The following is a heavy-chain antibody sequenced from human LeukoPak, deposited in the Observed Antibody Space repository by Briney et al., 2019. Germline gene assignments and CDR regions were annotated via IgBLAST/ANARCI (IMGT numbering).Heavy chain of an antibody. CDR3: ATSPEYCSSTSCYRGWGDY. D-gene: IGHD2-2*01. CDR1: GYTLTELS. J-gene: IGHJ4*02. V-gene: IGHV1-24*01. CDR2: FDPEDGET. Sequence: ASVKVSCKVSGYTLTELSMHWVRQAPGKGLEWMGGFDPEDGETIYAQKFQGRVTMTEDTSTDTAYMELSSLRSEDTAVYYCATSPEYCSSTSCYRGWGDYWGQGTLVTVSS.